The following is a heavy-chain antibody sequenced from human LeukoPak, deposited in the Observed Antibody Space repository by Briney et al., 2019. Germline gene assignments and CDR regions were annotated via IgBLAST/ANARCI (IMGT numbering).Heavy chain of an antibody. CDR3: ARGVGLYALLDY. V-gene: IGHV1-8*01. J-gene: IGHJ4*02. Sequence: GASVKVSCKASGYTFTSYDINWVRQATGQGLEWMGWMNPDSGNTGYAQKFQGRVTMTRNTSISTAYMELSSLRSEDTAVYYCARGVGLYALLDYWGQGTLVTVPS. CDR1: GYTFTSYD. D-gene: IGHD3-16*01. CDR2: MNPDSGNT.